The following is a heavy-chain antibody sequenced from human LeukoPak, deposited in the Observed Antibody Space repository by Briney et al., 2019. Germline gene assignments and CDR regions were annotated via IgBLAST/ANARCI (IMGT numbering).Heavy chain of an antibody. CDR1: GFTFSSYA. V-gene: IGHV3-30-3*01. CDR3: ARVRIQLWFGDYFDY. CDR2: ISYDGSNK. Sequence: PGGSLRLSCAASGFTFSSYAMHWVRQAPGKGLEWVAVISYDGSNKYYADSVKGRFTISRDNSKNTLYLQMNSLRAEDTAVYYCARVRIQLWFGDYFDYWGQGTLVTVSS. D-gene: IGHD5-18*01. J-gene: IGHJ4*02.